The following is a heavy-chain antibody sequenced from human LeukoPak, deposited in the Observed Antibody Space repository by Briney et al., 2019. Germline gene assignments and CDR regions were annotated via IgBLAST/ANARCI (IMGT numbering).Heavy chain of an antibody. V-gene: IGHV3-15*01. CDR1: GFTFSNAW. CDR3: TTAIHFDWLSRIDY. CDR2: IKSKTDGGTT. D-gene: IGHD3-9*01. J-gene: IGHJ4*02. Sequence: GGSLRLSCAASGFTFSNAWMSWVRQAPGKGLEWVGRIKSKTDGGTTDYAAPVKGRFAISRDDSKNTPYLQMNSLKTEDTAVYYCTTAIHFDWLSRIDYWGQGTLVTVSS.